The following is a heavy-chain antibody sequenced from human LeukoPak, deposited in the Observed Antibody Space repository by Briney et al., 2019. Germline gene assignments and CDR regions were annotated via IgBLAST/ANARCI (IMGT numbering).Heavy chain of an antibody. Sequence: SETLSLTCTVSGGSISSGDYYWSWIRQPPGKGLEWIGYIYYSGSTYYNPSLKSRVTISVDTSKNPFSLKLSSVTAADTAVYYCARERERRNDFWSGYHNWFDPWGQGTLVTVSS. CDR2: IYYSGST. J-gene: IGHJ5*02. CDR3: ARERERRNDFWSGYHNWFDP. V-gene: IGHV4-30-4*08. CDR1: GGSISSGDYY. D-gene: IGHD3-3*01.